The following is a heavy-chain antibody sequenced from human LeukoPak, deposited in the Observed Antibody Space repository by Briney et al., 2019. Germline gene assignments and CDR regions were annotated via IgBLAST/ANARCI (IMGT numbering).Heavy chain of an antibody. J-gene: IGHJ4*02. V-gene: IGHV1-8*01. Sequence: ASVKVSCKASGYTFTSYDINWVRQATGQGLEWMGWMNPNSGNTGYAQKFQGRVTMTRNTSISTAYMELISLRSEDTAVYYCARGSYSSSPLDYWGQGTLVTVSS. CDR1: GYTFTSYD. D-gene: IGHD6-6*01. CDR3: ARGSYSSSPLDY. CDR2: MNPNSGNT.